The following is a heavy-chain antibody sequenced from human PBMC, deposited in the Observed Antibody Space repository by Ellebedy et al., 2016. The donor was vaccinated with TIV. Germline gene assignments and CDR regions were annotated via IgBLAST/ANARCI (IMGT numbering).Heavy chain of an antibody. D-gene: IGHD3-10*01. Sequence: GESLKISCAASGFTFTSYTMHWVRQAPGKGLEWVAVISYDGNNQYYADSVKGRFTISRDYSRTTLYMQMKRLRAEDTAVYYCARGSYYGSGRFFDYWGQGTLVTVSS. V-gene: IGHV3-30*04. CDR3: ARGSYYGSGRFFDY. CDR1: GFTFTSYT. J-gene: IGHJ4*02. CDR2: ISYDGNNQ.